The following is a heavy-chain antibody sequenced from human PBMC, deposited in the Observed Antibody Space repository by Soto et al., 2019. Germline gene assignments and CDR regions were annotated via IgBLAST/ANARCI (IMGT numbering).Heavy chain of an antibody. CDR1: GGTFSSYA. V-gene: IGHV1-69*12. CDR2: IIPIFGTA. CDR3: ARSDIPGVATAFDY. Sequence: QVQLVQSGAEVKKPGSSVKVSCKASGGTFSSYAISWVRQAPGQGLEWMGGIIPIFGTANYAQKFQGRVTXIALEXXSTAYMGLSSLRSEDTAVYYCARSDIPGVATAFDYWGQGTLVTVSS. J-gene: IGHJ4*02. D-gene: IGHD5-18*01.